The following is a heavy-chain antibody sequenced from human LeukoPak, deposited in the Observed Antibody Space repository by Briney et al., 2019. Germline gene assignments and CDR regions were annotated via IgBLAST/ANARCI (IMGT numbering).Heavy chain of an antibody. J-gene: IGHJ4*02. Sequence: PGGSLRLSCVASGFTFSNYWMSWVRQAPGKGLEWVANIKQDGSEKYYVDSVKGRFTISRDNAKNSLYLQMNSLRAEDTAVYYCARDGASLGAQFDYWGQGTLVTVSS. CDR1: GFTFSNYW. CDR3: ARDGASLGAQFDY. D-gene: IGHD1-26*01. V-gene: IGHV3-7*01. CDR2: IKQDGSEK.